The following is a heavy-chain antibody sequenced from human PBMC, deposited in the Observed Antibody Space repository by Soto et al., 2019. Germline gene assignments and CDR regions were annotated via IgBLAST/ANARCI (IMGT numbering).Heavy chain of an antibody. J-gene: IGHJ2*01. V-gene: IGHV1-69*13. D-gene: IGHD6-13*01. Sequence: ASVKVSCKASGGTFSSYAISWVRQAPGQGLEWMGGIIPIFGTANYAQKFQGRVTITADESTSTAYMELSSLRSEDTAVYYCARAPAPGIAAAGWCIDLWGRGTLVTVSS. CDR3: ARAPAPGIAAAGWCIDL. CDR1: GGTFSSYA. CDR2: IIPIFGTA.